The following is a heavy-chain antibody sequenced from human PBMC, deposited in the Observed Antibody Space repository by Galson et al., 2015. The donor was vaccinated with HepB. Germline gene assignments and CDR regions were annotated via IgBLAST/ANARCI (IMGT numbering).Heavy chain of an antibody. CDR1: GGSISNSSYY. CDR2: IYYSGST. Sequence: TLSLTCTVSGGSISNSSYYWGWIRQPPGKGLEWIGSIYYSGSTYYNPSLKSRVTISVDTSKNQFSLKLSSVTAADTAVYYCARVVTYYDFWSGSRFDYWGQGTMVTVSS. V-gene: IGHV4-39*07. D-gene: IGHD3-3*01. CDR3: ARVVTYYDFWSGSRFDY. J-gene: IGHJ4*02.